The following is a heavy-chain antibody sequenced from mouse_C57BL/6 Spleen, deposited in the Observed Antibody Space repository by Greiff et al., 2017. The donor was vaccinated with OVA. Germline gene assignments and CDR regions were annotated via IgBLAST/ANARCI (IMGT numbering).Heavy chain of an antibody. CDR1: GYTFTDYY. J-gene: IGHJ4*01. Sequence: EVQLQQSGPELVKPGASVKISCKASGYTFTDYYMNWVKQSHGKSLEWIGDINPNNGGTSYNQKFKGKATLTVDKSSSTAYMELRSLTSEDSAVYYCARRTDYYAMDYWGQGTSVTVSS. CDR2: INPNNGGT. V-gene: IGHV1-26*01. CDR3: ARRTDYYAMDY.